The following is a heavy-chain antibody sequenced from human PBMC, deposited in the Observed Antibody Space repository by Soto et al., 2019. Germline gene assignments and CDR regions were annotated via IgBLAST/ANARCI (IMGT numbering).Heavy chain of an antibody. V-gene: IGHV3-33*01. CDR2: IWYDGNIK. CDR1: GFTFSSYG. Sequence: QVQLVESGGGVVQPGRSLRLSCAASGFTFSSYGMHWVRQAPGKGLEWVAVIWYDGNIKYYADSVKGRFIISRDNSKNTLFLQMNSLRAEDTAVYYCARVSEGGSYYGGLDYWGQGTLVTVSS. D-gene: IGHD1-26*01. CDR3: ARVSEGGSYYGGLDY. J-gene: IGHJ4*02.